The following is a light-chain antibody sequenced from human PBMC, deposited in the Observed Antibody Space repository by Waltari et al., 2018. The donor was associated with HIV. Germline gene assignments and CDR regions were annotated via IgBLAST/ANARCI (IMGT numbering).Light chain of an antibody. CDR3: SSYTSSSTLV. V-gene: IGLV2-14*01. CDR2: EVR. CDR1: SSDAGGYNF. J-gene: IGLJ2*01. Sequence: QSALTQPASVTGSPGQSITISCTGTSSDAGGYNFVSWFQHHPGKAPKVMIYEVRNRPSGVSNRFSGSKSGNTAALTISGLQAEDEADYYCSSYTSSSTLVFGGGTKLTVL.